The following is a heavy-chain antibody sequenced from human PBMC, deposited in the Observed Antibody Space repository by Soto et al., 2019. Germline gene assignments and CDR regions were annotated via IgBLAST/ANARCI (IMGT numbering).Heavy chain of an antibody. Sequence: SETLSLTCTVSGGSISSYYWSWIRQPPGKGLEWIGYIYYSGSTNYNPYLKSRVTISVDTSKNQFSLKLSSVTAADTAVYYCARDLGYCSGGSCPNWFDPWGQGTLVTVSS. V-gene: IGHV4-59*01. J-gene: IGHJ5*02. CDR1: GGSISSYY. CDR3: ARDLGYCSGGSCPNWFDP. D-gene: IGHD2-15*01. CDR2: IYYSGST.